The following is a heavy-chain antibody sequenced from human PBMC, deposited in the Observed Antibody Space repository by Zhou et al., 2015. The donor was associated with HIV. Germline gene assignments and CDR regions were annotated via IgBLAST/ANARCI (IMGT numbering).Heavy chain of an antibody. Sequence: QVQLVQSGAEVKKPGSSVKVSCKASGGIFSSYTISWVRQAPGQGLEWMGRIIPILGIAKYAQKFQGRVTITADKSTSTAYMELSSLRSEDTAVYYCARGYCSSTSCHRENWFDPWGQGTLVTVSS. D-gene: IGHD2-2*02. CDR3: ARGYCSSTSCHRENWFDP. CDR1: GGIFSSYT. V-gene: IGHV1-69*02. CDR2: IIPILGIA. J-gene: IGHJ5*02.